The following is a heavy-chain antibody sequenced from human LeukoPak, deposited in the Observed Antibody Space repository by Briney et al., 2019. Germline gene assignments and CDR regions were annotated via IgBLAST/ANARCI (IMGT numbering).Heavy chain of an antibody. Sequence: SVKVSCKASGGTFSSYAISWVRQAPGQGLEWMGGIIPIFGTANYAQKFQGRVTITADESTSTAYMELSSLRSEDTAVYYCAIDQMVCSSTSCYRNYYYYYGMDVWGQGTTVTVSS. D-gene: IGHD2-2*01. CDR1: GGTFSSYA. J-gene: IGHJ6*02. CDR2: IIPIFGTA. V-gene: IGHV1-69*01. CDR3: AIDQMVCSSTSCYRNYYYYYGMDV.